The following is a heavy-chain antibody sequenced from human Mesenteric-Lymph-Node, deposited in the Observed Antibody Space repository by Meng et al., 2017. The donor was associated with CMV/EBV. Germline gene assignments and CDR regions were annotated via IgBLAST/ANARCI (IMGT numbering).Heavy chain of an antibody. CDR3: ARDRDSTGYFFYYFDY. J-gene: IGHJ4*02. Sequence: GGSLRLSCAASGFSFGSYWMSWVRQAPGKGPEWVANINQDGSEKYSVDSVKGRFTISRDNAKNSLYLQMNNLRAEDTAVYYCARDRDSTGYFFYYFDYWGQGALVTVSS. CDR2: INQDGSEK. CDR1: GFSFGSYW. D-gene: IGHD3-22*01. V-gene: IGHV3-7*01.